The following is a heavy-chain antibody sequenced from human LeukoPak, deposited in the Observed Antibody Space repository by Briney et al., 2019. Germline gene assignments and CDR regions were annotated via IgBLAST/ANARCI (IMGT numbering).Heavy chain of an antibody. J-gene: IGHJ4*02. CDR1: GFTFSNAW. Sequence: PGGSLRLSCAASGFTFSNAWMSWVRQAPGKGLEWVGRIKRKTDGGTTDYAAPVKGRFTVSRDDSKNTLYLQMNSLKSEDTAVYYCTTATAKSGSSWGGFDYWGRGTLVTVSS. CDR2: IKRKTDGGTT. CDR3: TTATAKSGSSWGGFDY. V-gene: IGHV3-15*01. D-gene: IGHD1-26*01.